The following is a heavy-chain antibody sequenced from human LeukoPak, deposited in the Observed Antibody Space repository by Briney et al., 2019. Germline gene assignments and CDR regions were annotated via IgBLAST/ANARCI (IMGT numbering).Heavy chain of an antibody. D-gene: IGHD6-19*01. V-gene: IGHV4-59*12. CDR1: GGSMSSYY. CDR3: ARSQGQWLYYFDY. Sequence: SETLSLTCTVSGGSMSSYYWNWIRQTPGKGLEWIGNSYYSGSSNYNPSLKSRATISVDTSKNQFSLRLNSVTTTDTAVYYCARSQGQWLYYFDYWSQGTLVTVSS. CDR2: SYYSGSS. J-gene: IGHJ4*02.